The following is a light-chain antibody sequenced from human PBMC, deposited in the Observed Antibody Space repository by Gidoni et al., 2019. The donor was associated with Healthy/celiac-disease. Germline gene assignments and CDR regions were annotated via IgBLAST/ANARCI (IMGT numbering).Light chain of an antibody. J-gene: IGLJ3*02. CDR3: NSRDSSGNHWV. CDR2: GKN. Sequence: SSELTQDPAVSVALGQTVRITCQGDSLRSYYASWYQQKPGQAPVLVIYGKNNRPSGIPDRFSGSISGNTASLTITWAQAEDEADYYCNSRDSSGNHWVFGGGTKLTVL. CDR1: SLRSYY. V-gene: IGLV3-19*01.